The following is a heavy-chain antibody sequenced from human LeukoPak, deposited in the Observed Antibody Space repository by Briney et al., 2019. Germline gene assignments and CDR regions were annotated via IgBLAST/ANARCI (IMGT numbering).Heavy chain of an antibody. D-gene: IGHD1-26*01. CDR2: FDVAETDT. CDR1: GYTLSELS. V-gene: IGHV1-24*01. CDR3: ARIGGSYYFDY. Sequence: GASVKVSCKVSGYTLSELSMHWVRQSPGKGLEWMGGFDVAETDTIYAQKFQGRVTMTEDTSTDTAYMELSSLRSEDTAVYYCARIGGSYYFDYWGQGTLVTVSS. J-gene: IGHJ4*02.